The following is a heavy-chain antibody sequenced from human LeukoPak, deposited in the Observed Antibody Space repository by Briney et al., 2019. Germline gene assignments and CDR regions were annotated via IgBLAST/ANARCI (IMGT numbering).Heavy chain of an antibody. CDR3: ARVRGLVGATNWFDP. CDR1: GGSFSGYY. CDR2: INHSGST. Sequence: SETLSLTCAVYGGSFSGYYWSWIRQPPGKGLEWIGEINHSGSTNYNPSLKSRVTISVDTSKNQFSLKLSSVTAADTAVYYCARVRGLVGATNWFDPWGQGTLVTVSS. V-gene: IGHV4-34*01. J-gene: IGHJ5*02. D-gene: IGHD1-26*01.